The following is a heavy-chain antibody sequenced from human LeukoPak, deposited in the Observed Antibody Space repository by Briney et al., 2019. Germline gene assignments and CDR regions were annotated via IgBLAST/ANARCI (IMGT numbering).Heavy chain of an antibody. CDR2: ITGSGGTT. CDR3: ARDQSGYSDYGPFDY. V-gene: IGHV3-23*01. Sequence: GGSLRLSCTASGFTFGDYVMSWVRQAPGKGLEWVSVITGSGGTTYYADSVKGRFTISRDNSKNTLYLQMNSLRGEDTALYYCARDQSGYSDYGPFDYWGQGTLVTVSS. CDR1: GFTFGDYV. D-gene: IGHD5-12*01. J-gene: IGHJ4*02.